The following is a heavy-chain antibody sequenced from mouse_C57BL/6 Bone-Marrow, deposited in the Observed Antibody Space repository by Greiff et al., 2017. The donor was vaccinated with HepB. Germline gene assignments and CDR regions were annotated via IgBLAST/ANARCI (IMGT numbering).Heavy chain of an antibody. Sequence: EVKLQESGGDLVKPGGSLKLSCAASGFTFSSYGMSWVRQTPDKRLEWVATISSGGSYTYYPDSVKGRFTISRDNAKNTLYLQMSSLKSEDTAMYYCARHERYWYFGVWGTGTTVTVSS. V-gene: IGHV5-6*01. CDR1: GFTFSSYG. J-gene: IGHJ1*03. CDR3: ARHERYWYFGV. CDR2: ISSGGSYT.